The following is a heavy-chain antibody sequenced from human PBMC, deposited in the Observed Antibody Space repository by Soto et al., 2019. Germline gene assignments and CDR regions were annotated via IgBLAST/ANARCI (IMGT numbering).Heavy chain of an antibody. V-gene: IGHV1-69*01. Sequence: QVQLVQYGAEVKKPGSSVKVSCKASGGTFSSYASSWVRQAPGQGREWMGGISPIFGTANYSQKFQGRVTITADESTSTAYMELIRMRSEDTAVYYCAWMTVTQYYFDYWRHGTLVTVS. D-gene: IGHD4-17*01. CDR3: AWMTVTQYYFDY. CDR2: ISPIFGTA. J-gene: IGHJ4*01. CDR1: GGTFSSYA.